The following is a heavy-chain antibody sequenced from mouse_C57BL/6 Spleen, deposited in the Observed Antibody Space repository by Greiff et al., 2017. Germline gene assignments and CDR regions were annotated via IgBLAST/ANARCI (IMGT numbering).Heavy chain of an antibody. CDR2: IDPSDSYT. CDR3: ARIYYGNYEFAY. CDR1: GYTFTSYW. D-gene: IGHD2-1*01. J-gene: IGHJ3*01. V-gene: IGHV1-50*01. Sequence: QVQLQQPGAELVKPGASVKLSCKASGYTFTSYWMQWVKQRPGQGLEWIGEIDPSDSYTNYNQKFKGKATLTVDTSSSTAYMQLSSLTSEDAAVYYGARIYYGNYEFAYWGQGTLVTVSA.